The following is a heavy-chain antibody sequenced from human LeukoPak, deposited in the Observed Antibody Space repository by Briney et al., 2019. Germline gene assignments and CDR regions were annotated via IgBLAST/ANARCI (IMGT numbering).Heavy chain of an antibody. CDR3: ARTRRDGYNYFDY. CDR2: INHSGST. V-gene: IGHV4-34*01. CDR1: GGSFSGYY. Sequence: PSETLSLTCAVYGGSFSGYYWSWIRQPPGKGLEWIGEINHSGSTNYNPSLKSRVTISVDTSKNQFSLNLGSVTAADTAVYYCARTRRDGYNYFDYWGQGALVTVSS. J-gene: IGHJ4*02. D-gene: IGHD5-24*01.